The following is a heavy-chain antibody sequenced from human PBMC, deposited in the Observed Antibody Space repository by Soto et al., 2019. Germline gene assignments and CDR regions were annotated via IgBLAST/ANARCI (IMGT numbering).Heavy chain of an antibody. Sequence: SETLSLTCAVCGYSISGGYYWGWIRQSPGXGLEWIGCISPSGSTYYNPSLKSRVTISVDTSKNHFSLKLSSVTAADTAVYYCTREWGPSYYYDSTGFNPEYWGQGTQVTVSS. CDR3: TREWGPSYYYDSTGFNPEY. V-gene: IGHV4-38-2*02. J-gene: IGHJ4*02. CDR1: GYSISGGYY. CDR2: ISPSGST. D-gene: IGHD3-22*01.